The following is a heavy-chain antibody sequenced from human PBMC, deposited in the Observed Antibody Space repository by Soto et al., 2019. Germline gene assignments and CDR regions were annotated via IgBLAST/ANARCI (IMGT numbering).Heavy chain of an antibody. D-gene: IGHD5-12*01. CDR3: AVEPGNPGYDGHDY. Sequence: QVQLVESGGGVVQPGRSLRLSCAASGLTFSRYAMHWVRQAPGKGLEWVAVIIYDGSNKHYADYVQGRFTISRDNSKNTLYPQMDSLRAEDTAVYYCAVEPGNPGYDGHDYRGQGTLVTVSS. CDR1: GLTFSRYA. J-gene: IGHJ4*02. V-gene: IGHV3-30*04. CDR2: IIYDGSNK.